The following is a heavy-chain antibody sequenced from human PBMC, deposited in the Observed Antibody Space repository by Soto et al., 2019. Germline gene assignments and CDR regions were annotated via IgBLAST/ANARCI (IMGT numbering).Heavy chain of an antibody. CDR1: GFTFSDYY. Sequence: GGSLRLSCAASGFTFSDYYMSWIRQAPGKGLEWVSYISSSGSTIYYADSVKGRFTISRDNAKNSLYLQMNSLRAEDTAVYYCARIAVAGTPYYFDYWGQGSLVTVSS. J-gene: IGHJ4*02. CDR2: ISSSGSTI. CDR3: ARIAVAGTPYYFDY. D-gene: IGHD6-19*01. V-gene: IGHV3-11*01.